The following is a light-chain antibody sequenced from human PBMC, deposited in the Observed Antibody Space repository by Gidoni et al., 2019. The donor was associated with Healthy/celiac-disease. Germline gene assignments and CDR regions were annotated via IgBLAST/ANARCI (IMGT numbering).Light chain of an antibody. CDR1: QSVSSY. Sequence: EIVLTQSPATLSLSPGERATLPCRASQSVSSYLAWYQQKPGQAPRLLIYDASNRATGIPARFSGSVSGTDFTLTISSLEPEDFAVYYCQQRSNWLTFGGGTKVEIK. V-gene: IGKV3-11*01. J-gene: IGKJ4*01. CDR3: QQRSNWLT. CDR2: DAS.